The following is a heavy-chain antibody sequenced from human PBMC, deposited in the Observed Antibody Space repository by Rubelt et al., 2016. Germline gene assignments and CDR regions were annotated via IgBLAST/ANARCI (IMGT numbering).Heavy chain of an antibody. CDR1: GGSFSDYY. CDR3: AKGTDDFDH. Sequence: QVQLQQWGAGLLKPSETLSLTCAVYGGSFSDYYWSWIRQPPGKGLEWIGEINHRGRTKYNPSLKSRVTVSVDTSKNQFSLRLSSLSAADTAVYYCAKGTDDFDHWGRGTLVTVSS. J-gene: IGHJ4*02. V-gene: IGHV4-34*01. CDR2: INHRGRT.